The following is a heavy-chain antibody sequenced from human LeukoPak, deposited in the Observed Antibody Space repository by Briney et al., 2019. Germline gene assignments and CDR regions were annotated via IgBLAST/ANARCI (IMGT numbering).Heavy chain of an antibody. J-gene: IGHJ4*02. CDR2: INPNSGGT. CDR1: GYTFTGYY. D-gene: IGHD6-13*01. Sequence: ASVKVSCKASGYTFTGYYMHWVRQAPGQGLEWMGWINPNSGGTNHAQKFQGRVTMTRDTSISTAYMELSRLRSDDTAVYYCAKIAAAGTSFDYWGQGTLVTVSS. CDR3: AKIAAAGTSFDY. V-gene: IGHV1-2*02.